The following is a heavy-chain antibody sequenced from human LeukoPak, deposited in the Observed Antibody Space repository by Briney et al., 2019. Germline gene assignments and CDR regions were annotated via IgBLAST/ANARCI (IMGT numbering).Heavy chain of an antibody. CDR3: AREVVVPAAPFDY. CDR1: GGSFSGYY. J-gene: IGHJ4*02. CDR2: INHSGST. D-gene: IGHD2-2*01. Sequence: SETLSLTCAVYGGSFSGYYWSWIRQPPGKGLEWIGEINHSGSTNYNPSLKSRVTISVDTSKNQLSLKLSSVTAADTAVYYCAREVVVPAAPFDYWGQGTLVTVSS. V-gene: IGHV4-34*01.